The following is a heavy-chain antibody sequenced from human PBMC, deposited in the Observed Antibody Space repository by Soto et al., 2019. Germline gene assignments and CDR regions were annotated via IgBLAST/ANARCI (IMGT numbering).Heavy chain of an antibody. Sequence: QVQLVQSGAEERKPGASVKVSCKASGYTFSTYAMHWVRRAPGQSLEWMGWFNGGNGNIKYSQKFEARVTITTDTAASTPYMELNMLRSEDTAVYYCARGNVRGGCLDYWGQGTLVSVSS. J-gene: IGHJ4*02. CDR1: GYTFSTYA. CDR2: FNGGNGNI. V-gene: IGHV1-3*05. D-gene: IGHD3-10*01. CDR3: ARGNVRGGCLDY.